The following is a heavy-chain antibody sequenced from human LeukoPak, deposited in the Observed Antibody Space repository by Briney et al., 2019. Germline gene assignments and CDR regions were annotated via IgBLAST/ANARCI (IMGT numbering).Heavy chain of an antibody. D-gene: IGHD3-16*01. CDR1: GYTFTSYA. CDR3: ARVRVFGNDAFDI. J-gene: IGHJ3*02. Sequence: SVKVSCKASGYTFTSYAISWVRQAPGQGLEWMGGIIPIFGTANYAQKFQGRVTITADESTSTAYMELSSLRSEDTAVYYCARVRVFGNDAFDIWGQGTMVTVSS. CDR2: IIPIFGTA. V-gene: IGHV1-69*13.